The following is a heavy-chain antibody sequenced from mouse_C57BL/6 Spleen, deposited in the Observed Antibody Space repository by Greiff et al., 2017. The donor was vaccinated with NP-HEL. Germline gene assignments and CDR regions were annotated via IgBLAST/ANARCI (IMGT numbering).Heavy chain of an antibody. CDR2: IDPETGGT. CDR1: GYTFTDYE. V-gene: IGHV1-15*01. Sequence: VQLQESGAELVRPGASVTLSCKASGYTFTDYEMHWVKQTPVHGLEWIGAIDPETGGTAYNQKFKGKAILTADKSSSTAYMELRSLTSEDSAVYYCTRLDGGFDYWGQGTTLTVSS. J-gene: IGHJ2*01. CDR3: TRLDGGFDY.